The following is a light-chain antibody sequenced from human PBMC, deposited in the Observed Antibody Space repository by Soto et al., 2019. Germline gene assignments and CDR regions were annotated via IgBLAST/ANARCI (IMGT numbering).Light chain of an antibody. CDR2: QIS. CDR1: QSLVYSDGNTY. Sequence: DVVLTQTPLSSPVTLGQPASISCRSSQSLVYSDGNTYLRWLQQRPGQPPSIQIYQISNRFSGVTDRFSGSGAETDFTLKNSRVEADDVGVYSCVQFSHFPRTFGQGTKVEIK. J-gene: IGKJ1*01. V-gene: IGKV2-24*01. CDR3: VQFSHFPRT.